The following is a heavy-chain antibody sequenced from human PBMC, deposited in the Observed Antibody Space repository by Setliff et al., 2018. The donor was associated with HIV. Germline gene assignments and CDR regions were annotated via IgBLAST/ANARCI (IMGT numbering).Heavy chain of an antibody. CDR3: ARGGGGYYYVGAVDI. CDR1: GYRFIGHY. CDR2: INPNIGGT. D-gene: IGHD3-22*01. V-gene: IGHV1-2*02. Sequence: ASVKVSCKTSGYRFIGHYLHWVRLAPGQGLEWMGWINPNIGGTNSAQKFQGRVTMTRNTSISQAYMALRSLRSEDTDVYYCARGGGGYYYVGAVDIWGQGTVVTVSS. J-gene: IGHJ3*02.